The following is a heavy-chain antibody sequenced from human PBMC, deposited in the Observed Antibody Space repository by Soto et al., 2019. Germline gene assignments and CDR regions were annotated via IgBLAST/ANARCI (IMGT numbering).Heavy chain of an antibody. D-gene: IGHD4-17*01. CDR3: SYGDSPGPIDH. J-gene: IGHJ4*02. CDR2: IHNGERT. Sequence: SETLSLTCSVSGASISSYYWSWFRQAPGKGLEYIGYIHNGERTNYNPSLESRVTISADTSKNQFSLRLSSVTAADTAMYYCSYGDSPGPIDHWGQGTLVNVS. V-gene: IGHV4-59*01. CDR1: GASISSYY.